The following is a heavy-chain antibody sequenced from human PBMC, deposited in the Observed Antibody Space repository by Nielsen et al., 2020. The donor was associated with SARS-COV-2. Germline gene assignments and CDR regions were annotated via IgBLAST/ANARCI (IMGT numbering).Heavy chain of an antibody. D-gene: IGHD3-3*01. CDR3: ATSDFTIIPLF. CDR1: GYSLTEIS. Sequence: VKVSCKVSGYSLTEISMHWVRQAPGKGLEWMGSFDPEDGEIIYAQKFEGRVTMTEDTSTDTAYMELRSLRSEDTAVYYCATSDFTIIPLFWGQGTAVTVSS. J-gene: IGHJ6*02. CDR2: FDPEDGEI. V-gene: IGHV1-24*01.